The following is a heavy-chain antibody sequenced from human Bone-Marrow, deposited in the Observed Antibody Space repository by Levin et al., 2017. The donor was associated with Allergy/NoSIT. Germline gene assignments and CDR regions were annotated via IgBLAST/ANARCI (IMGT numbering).Heavy chain of an antibody. CDR2: IYPGDSDT. CDR1: GYSFTSYW. D-gene: IGHD2-2*01. Sequence: KVSCKGSGYSFTSYWIGWVRQMPGKGLEWMGIIYPGDSDTRYSPSFQGQVTISADKSISTAYLQWSSLKASDTAMYYCARADIVVVPAAMWRYYYYYMDVWGKGTTVTVSS. CDR3: ARADIVVVPAAMWRYYYYYMDV. J-gene: IGHJ6*03. V-gene: IGHV5-51*01.